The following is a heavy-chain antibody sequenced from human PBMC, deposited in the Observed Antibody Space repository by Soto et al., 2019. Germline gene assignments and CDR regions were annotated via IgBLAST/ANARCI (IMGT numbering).Heavy chain of an antibody. CDR2: ISYDGSNK. J-gene: IGHJ4*02. D-gene: IGHD2-21*02. CDR3: ARDSGRERVLVTAIPLGY. V-gene: IGHV3-30-3*01. Sequence: GGSLRLSCAASGFTFSSYAMHWVRQAPGKGLEWVAVISYDGSNKYYADSVKGRFTISRDNSKNTLYLQMNSLRAEDTAVYYCARDSGRERVLVTAIPLGYWGQGTLVTVSS. CDR1: GFTFSSYA.